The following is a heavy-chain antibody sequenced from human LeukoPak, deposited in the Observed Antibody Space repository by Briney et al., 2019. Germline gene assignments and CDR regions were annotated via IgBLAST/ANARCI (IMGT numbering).Heavy chain of an antibody. J-gene: IGHJ6*02. Sequence: GGSLRLSCAASGFTFSSYAMHWVRQAPGKGLEWVAVISYDGSNKYYADSVRGRFTISRDNSKNTLYLQMNSLRAEDTAVYYCARDSEMVYAFYYYGMDVWGQGTTVTVSS. CDR1: GFTFSSYA. CDR3: ARDSEMVYAFYYYGMDV. D-gene: IGHD2-8*01. CDR2: ISYDGSNK. V-gene: IGHV3-30-3*01.